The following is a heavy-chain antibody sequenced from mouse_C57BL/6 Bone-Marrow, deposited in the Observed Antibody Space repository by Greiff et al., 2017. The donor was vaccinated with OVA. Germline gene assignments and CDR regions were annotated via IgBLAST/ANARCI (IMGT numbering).Heavy chain of an antibody. J-gene: IGHJ2*01. CDR1: GYTFTDYN. D-gene: IGHD4-1*01. V-gene: IGHV1-18*01. CDR3: APNLTGREYFDD. CDR2: INPNNGGT. Sequence: EVQLQQSGPELVKPGASVKIPCKASGYTFTDYNMDWVKQSHGKSLEWIGDINPNNGGTIYNQKFKGKATLTVDKSSSTAYMELRSLTSEDTAVYYCAPNLTGREYFDDWGQGTTLTVSS.